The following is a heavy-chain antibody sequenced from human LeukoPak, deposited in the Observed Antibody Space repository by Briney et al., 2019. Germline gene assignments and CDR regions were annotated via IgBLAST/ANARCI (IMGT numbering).Heavy chain of an antibody. CDR2: ISYDGSNK. V-gene: IGHV3-30-3*02. CDR3: AKTVLRYCSSTSCYYFDY. CDR1: GFTFSSFA. Sequence: GGSLRLSCAASGFTFSSFAMNWVRQAPGKGLEWVAVISYDGSNKYYADSVKGRFTISRDNSKNALYLQMNSLRAEDTAVYYCAKTVLRYCSSTSCYYFDYWGQGTLVTVSS. J-gene: IGHJ4*02. D-gene: IGHD2-2*01.